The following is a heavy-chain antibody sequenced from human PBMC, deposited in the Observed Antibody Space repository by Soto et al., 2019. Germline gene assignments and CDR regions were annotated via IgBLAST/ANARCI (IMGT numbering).Heavy chain of an antibody. Sequence: SETLSLTCTVSGGSISSGDYYWSWIRQPPGKGLEWIGYIYYSGSTYYNPSLKSRVTISVDTYKNQFSLKLSSVTAADTAVYYCARTGDSSEHYWGQGTLVNVSS. J-gene: IGHJ4*02. CDR3: ARTGDSSEHY. CDR1: GGSISSGDYY. V-gene: IGHV4-30-4*01. D-gene: IGHD6-25*01. CDR2: IYYSGST.